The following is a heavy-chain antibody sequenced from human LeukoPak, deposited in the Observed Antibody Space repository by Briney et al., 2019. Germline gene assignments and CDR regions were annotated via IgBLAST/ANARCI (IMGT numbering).Heavy chain of an antibody. Sequence: ASVKVSCKASGYTFTSYDINWVRQAPGQGLEWMGWMNPNRGNTGYAQKFQGRVTMTRNTSINTAYMEVSSLRSEDTAVYYCATDYTDYSLDYWGQGTLVTVSS. V-gene: IGHV1-8*01. D-gene: IGHD4-11*01. CDR3: ATDYTDYSLDY. J-gene: IGHJ4*02. CDR1: GYTFTSYD. CDR2: MNPNRGNT.